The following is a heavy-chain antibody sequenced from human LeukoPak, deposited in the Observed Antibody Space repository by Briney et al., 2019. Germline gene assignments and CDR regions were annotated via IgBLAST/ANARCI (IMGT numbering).Heavy chain of an antibody. Sequence: GGSLRLSCAASGFTFSSYAMHWVRQAPGKGLEWVAVISYDGSNKYYADSVKGRFTISRDNSKNTLYLQMNSLRAEDTAVYYCARDSCSGGSCYYYFDYWGQGTLVTVSS. V-gene: IGHV3-30*04. D-gene: IGHD2-15*01. J-gene: IGHJ4*02. CDR1: GFTFSSYA. CDR3: ARDSCSGGSCYYYFDY. CDR2: ISYDGSNK.